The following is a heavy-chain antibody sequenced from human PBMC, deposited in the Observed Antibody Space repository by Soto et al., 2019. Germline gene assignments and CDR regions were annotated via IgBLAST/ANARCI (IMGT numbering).Heavy chain of an antibody. J-gene: IGHJ4*02. V-gene: IGHV4-39*01. Sequence: PSETLSLTCTVSGGSIRSGDYYWSWIRQPPGKGLESIGEINHSGSTYYNPSLKSRVTISVDSSKNQFSLKLSSVTAADTAVYYCARLFPHSGSYLDYWGQGTLVTVSS. CDR2: INHSGST. CDR3: ARLFPHSGSYLDY. D-gene: IGHD1-26*01. CDR1: GGSIRSGDYY.